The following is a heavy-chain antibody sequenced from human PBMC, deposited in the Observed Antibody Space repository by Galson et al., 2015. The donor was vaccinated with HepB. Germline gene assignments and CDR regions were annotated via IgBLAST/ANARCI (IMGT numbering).Heavy chain of an antibody. V-gene: IGHV1-69*13. D-gene: IGHD5-24*01. Sequence: SVKVSCKASGGTFSSYVISWVRQAPGQGLEWMGGIIPIFHTSNYAQKFQGRVTITADESTYTAYMELSSLRSEDTAVYYCARCPVDMAAGYYCYFWDVWGQGTTVTVSS. J-gene: IGHJ6*02. CDR1: GGTFSSYV. CDR3: ARCPVDMAAGYYCYFWDV. CDR2: IIPIFHTS.